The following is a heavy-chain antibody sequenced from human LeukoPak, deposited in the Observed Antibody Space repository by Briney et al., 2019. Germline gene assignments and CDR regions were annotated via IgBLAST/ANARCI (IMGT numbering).Heavy chain of an antibody. Sequence: GGSPRLSCAASGFTFNKSWMSWVRQAPGKGPEWVANIKEDGTQKYYVDSVRGRFTISRDNAKNSLYLQMNSLRAEDTALYYCAKDRDYSYGPGTAFEIWGQGTMVTVSS. CDR1: GFTFNKSW. J-gene: IGHJ3*02. CDR2: IKEDGTQK. V-gene: IGHV3-7*03. D-gene: IGHD5-18*01. CDR3: AKDRDYSYGPGTAFEI.